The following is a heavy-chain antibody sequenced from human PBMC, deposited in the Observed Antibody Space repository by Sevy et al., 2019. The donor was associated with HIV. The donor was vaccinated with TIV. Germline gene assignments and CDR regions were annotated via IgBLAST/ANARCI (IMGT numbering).Heavy chain of an antibody. Sequence: GESLKISCAASGFTFSSYWMHWVRQAPGKGLVWDSRINSDGSSTSYADSVKGRFTISRDNAKNTLYLQMNSLRAEDTAVYYCASFGGHFDYWGQGTLVTVSS. CDR2: INSDGSST. V-gene: IGHV3-74*01. D-gene: IGHD3-16*01. CDR1: GFTFSSYW. CDR3: ASFGGHFDY. J-gene: IGHJ4*02.